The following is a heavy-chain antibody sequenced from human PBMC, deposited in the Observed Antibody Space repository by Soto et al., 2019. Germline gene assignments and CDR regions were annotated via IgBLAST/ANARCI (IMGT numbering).Heavy chain of an antibody. Sequence: GAPGVSCFAPGVTICDLAIRRVRPAPRKGLEWVAVISGNGDNTDYTDSVKGRFTISRDNSKNTLYLQMNSLRAEDTAIYYCAKGQNVARGVTAFDYWGQGTLVTVS. J-gene: IGHJ4*02. CDR3: AKGQNVARGVTAFDY. D-gene: IGHD3-10*01. CDR1: GVTICDLA. CDR2: ISGNGDNT. V-gene: IGHV3-23*01.